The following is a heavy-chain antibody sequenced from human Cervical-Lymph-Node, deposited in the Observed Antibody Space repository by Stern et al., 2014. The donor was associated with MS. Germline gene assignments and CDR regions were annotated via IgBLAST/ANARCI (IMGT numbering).Heavy chain of an antibody. J-gene: IGHJ4*02. D-gene: IGHD5-12*01. CDR1: GYTFKNYG. Sequence: QVQLVQSGAEVKKPGASVKVSCKASGYTFKNYGISWVRQAPGQGLEWLGWIRAYNGNPNSAQNVQGRVTMTTETSTSTAYMALRSLRSEDTAEYYCAREGSIVATAIDYWGQGTLVTVSS. CDR2: IRAYNGNP. V-gene: IGHV1-18*01. CDR3: AREGSIVATAIDY.